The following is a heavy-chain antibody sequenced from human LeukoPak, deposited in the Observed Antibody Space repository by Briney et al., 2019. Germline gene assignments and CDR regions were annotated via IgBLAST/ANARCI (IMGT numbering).Heavy chain of an antibody. V-gene: IGHV3-21*01. CDR2: ISSSSNYI. CDR3: ARDTILGDCSGGSCKTST. J-gene: IGHJ5*02. Sequence: GGSLRLSCAASGFTVSSNYMSWVRQAPGKGLEWVSSISSSSNYIYYADSVKGRFTISRDNAKNSLYLQMNSLRAEDTAVYYCARDTILGDCSGGSCKTSTWGQGTLVTVSS. CDR1: GFTVSSNY. D-gene: IGHD2-15*01.